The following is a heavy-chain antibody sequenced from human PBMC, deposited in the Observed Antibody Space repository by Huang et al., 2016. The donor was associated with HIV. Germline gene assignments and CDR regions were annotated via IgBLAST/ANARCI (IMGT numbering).Heavy chain of an antibody. D-gene: IGHD3-22*01. Sequence: EVQLVESGGGLFQPGGSLRLSCAASGFSISSYWMNWFRQAPGKGLVGGSRMNSEGSKTSDAESVKGRVTRSRDNAKNTRYRKMNSLRAEDTAVYYCARDPRIQSWLNFFDYWGQGTLVSVSS. CDR3: ARDPRIQSWLNFFDY. J-gene: IGHJ4*02. V-gene: IGHV3-74*01. CDR2: MNSEGSKT. CDR1: GFSISSYW.